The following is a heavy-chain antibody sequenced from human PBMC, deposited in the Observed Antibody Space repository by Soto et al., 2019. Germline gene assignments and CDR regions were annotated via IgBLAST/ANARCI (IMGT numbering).Heavy chain of an antibody. CDR1: GFTLTTYG. CDR2: MSYDGTKE. D-gene: IGHD6-13*01. CDR3: AKEFGSTWIDH. V-gene: IGHV3-30*18. J-gene: IGHJ4*02. Sequence: PGGSLRLSCAASGFTLTTYGMHWVRQAPGKGLEWVAAMSYDGTKEYYADSVKGRFTISRDSSGNTLFLQLNSLRAEDTAVYYCAKEFGSTWIDHWGEGTLVTVS.